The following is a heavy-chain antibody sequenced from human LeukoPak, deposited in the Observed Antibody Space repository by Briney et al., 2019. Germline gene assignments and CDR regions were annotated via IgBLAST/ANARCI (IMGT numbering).Heavy chain of an antibody. J-gene: IGHJ6*03. CDR1: GGSISSDY. CDR2: IYYSGST. D-gene: IGHD2-15*01. Sequence: SETLSLTCTVSGGSISSDYWSWIRQPPGKGLEWIGYIYYSGSTNYNPSLKSRVTISVDTSKNQFSLKLSSVTAADTAVYYCARMVAARPYYMDVWGKGTTVTVSS. V-gene: IGHV4-59*01. CDR3: ARMVAARPYYMDV.